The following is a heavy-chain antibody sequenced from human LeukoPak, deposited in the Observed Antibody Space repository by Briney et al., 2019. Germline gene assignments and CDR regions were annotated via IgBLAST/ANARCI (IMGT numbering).Heavy chain of an antibody. Sequence: GRSLRLSCAASGFTFSSYGMHWVRQASGKGLEWVAVIWYDGSNKYYADSVKGRFTISRDNSKNTLYLQMNSLRAEDTAVYYCAKDSHGRRQRIRGLFDPWGQGTLVTVSS. J-gene: IGHJ5*02. CDR2: IWYDGSNK. CDR1: GFTFSSYG. D-gene: IGHD5-12*01. CDR3: AKDSHGRRQRIRGLFDP. V-gene: IGHV3-33*06.